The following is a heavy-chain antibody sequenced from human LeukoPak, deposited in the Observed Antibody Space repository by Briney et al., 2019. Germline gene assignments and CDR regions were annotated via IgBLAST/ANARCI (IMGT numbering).Heavy chain of an antibody. J-gene: IGHJ4*02. D-gene: IGHD6-13*01. CDR3: ARDGLSSTTPYD. CDR2: INPSGGST. V-gene: IGHV1-46*01. Sequence: ASVKVSCKASGYTFTSYYMHWVRQAPGQGLEWMGIINPSGGSTSYAQKFQGRVTMTRDTSTSTAYMELRSLRSDDTAVYYCARDGLSSTTPYDWGQGTLVTVSS. CDR1: GYTFTSYY.